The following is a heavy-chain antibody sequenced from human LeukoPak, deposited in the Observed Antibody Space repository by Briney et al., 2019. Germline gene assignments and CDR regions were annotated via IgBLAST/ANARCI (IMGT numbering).Heavy chain of an antibody. CDR2: IIPIFGTA. J-gene: IGHJ4*02. CDR3: ARRSSGWLNFDY. D-gene: IGHD6-19*01. V-gene: IGHV1-69*05. CDR1: GYTFSSYH. Sequence: SVKVSCKASGYTFSSYHMHWVRQAPGQGLEWMGGIIPIFGTANYAQKFQGRVTITTDESTSTAYMELSSLRSEDTAVYYCARRSSGWLNFDYWGQGTLVTVSS.